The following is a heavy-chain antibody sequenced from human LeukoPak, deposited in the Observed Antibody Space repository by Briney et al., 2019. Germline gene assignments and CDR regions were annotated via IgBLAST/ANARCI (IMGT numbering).Heavy chain of an antibody. CDR3: AKGDSSGSYLVKN. Sequence: GGSLRLSCAASGFTVSSNYMSWVRQAPGKGLEWVSVIYSGGSTYYADSVKGRFTISRDNSKNTLYLQMNSLRAEDTAVYYCAKGDSSGSYLVKNWGQGTLVTVSS. J-gene: IGHJ4*02. V-gene: IGHV3-66*01. CDR2: IYSGGST. D-gene: IGHD6-19*01. CDR1: GFTVSSNY.